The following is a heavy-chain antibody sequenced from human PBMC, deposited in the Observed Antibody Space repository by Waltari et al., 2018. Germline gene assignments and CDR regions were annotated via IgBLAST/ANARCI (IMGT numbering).Heavy chain of an antibody. D-gene: IGHD2-15*01. V-gene: IGHV4-4*02. Sequence: QLQLQESGPGLVKPSGTLSLTCAVSGDSMSSTDWWSWVRQSPGKGLEWIGQGQRSGRTNSHPSFASRVTMSVDTSTNQFSLKVTSATAADTAVYFCARDRGRGIYLDSWGQGTLVTVSP. J-gene: IGHJ4*02. CDR2: GQRSGRT. CDR3: ARDRGRGIYLDS. CDR1: GDSMSSTDW.